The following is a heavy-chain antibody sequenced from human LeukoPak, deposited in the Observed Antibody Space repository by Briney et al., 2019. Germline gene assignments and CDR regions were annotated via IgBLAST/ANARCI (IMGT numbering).Heavy chain of an antibody. CDR3: ARQLSSSSSFDY. V-gene: IGHV4-4*09. Sequence: SETLSLTCTVSGDSISGYYWSWIRQPPGKGLEWIGYIYTSGSTNYNPSLQSRVTISVDTSKSRFSLKLGSVTAADTAVYFCARQLSSSSSFDYWGQGTLVTVSS. CDR2: IYTSGST. D-gene: IGHD6-6*01. CDR1: GDSISGYY. J-gene: IGHJ4*02.